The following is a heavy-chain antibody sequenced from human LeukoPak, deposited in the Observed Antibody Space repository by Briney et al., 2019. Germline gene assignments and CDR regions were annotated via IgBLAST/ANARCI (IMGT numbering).Heavy chain of an antibody. J-gene: IGHJ4*02. CDR1: GFTFNNFA. CDR2: ISGSGGNA. D-gene: IGHD6-13*01. V-gene: IGHV3-23*01. Sequence: GGSLRLSCAASGFTFNNFAMSWVRQAPGKGLEWVSGISGSGGNAHYADSVKGRFTISRDNSKNTLYLQMNSLRAEDTAVYYCAKGLRGSSYDYWGQGTLVTVSS. CDR3: AKGLRGSSYDY.